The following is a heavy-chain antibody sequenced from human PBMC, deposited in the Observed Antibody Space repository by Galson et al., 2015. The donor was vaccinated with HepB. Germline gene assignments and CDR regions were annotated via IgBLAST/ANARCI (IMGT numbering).Heavy chain of an antibody. D-gene: IGHD6-13*01. Sequence: QSGAEVKKPGESLKISCKGSGYSFTSYWISWVRQMPGKGLEWMGRIDPSDSYTNYSPSFQGHVTISADKSISTAYLQWSSLKATDTAMYYCARHYRGWDYSSSWYGRDAFDIWGQGTMVTVSS. CDR1: GYSFTSYW. V-gene: IGHV5-10-1*01. CDR2: IDPSDSYT. CDR3: ARHYRGWDYSSSWYGRDAFDI. J-gene: IGHJ3*02.